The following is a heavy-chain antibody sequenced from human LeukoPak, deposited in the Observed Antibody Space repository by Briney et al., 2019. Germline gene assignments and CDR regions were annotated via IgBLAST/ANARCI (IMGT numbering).Heavy chain of an antibody. CDR1: GGSISSSSYY. Sequence: SETLSLTCTVSGGSISSSSYYWGWIRQPPGKGLEWIGSIYYSGSTYYNPSLKSRVTISVDTSKNQFSLKLSSVTAADTAVYYCARVTPGATGCDYWGQGTLVTVSS. V-gene: IGHV4-39*07. J-gene: IGHJ4*02. CDR2: IYYSGST. D-gene: IGHD1-26*01. CDR3: ARVTPGATGCDY.